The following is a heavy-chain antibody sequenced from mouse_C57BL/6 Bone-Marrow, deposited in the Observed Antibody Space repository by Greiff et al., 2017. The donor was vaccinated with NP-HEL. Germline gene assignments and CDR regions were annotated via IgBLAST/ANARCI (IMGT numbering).Heavy chain of an antibody. V-gene: IGHV1-18*01. CDR1: GYTFTDYN. CDR2: INPNNGGT. Sequence: VQLQQSGPELVKPGASVKIPCKASGYTFTDYNMDWVKQSHGKSLEWIGDINPNNGGTIYNQKFKGKATLTVDKSSSTAYMELRSLTSEDTAVYYCARGDSNYDWFAYWGQGTLVTVSA. D-gene: IGHD2-5*01. CDR3: ARGDSNYDWFAY. J-gene: IGHJ3*01.